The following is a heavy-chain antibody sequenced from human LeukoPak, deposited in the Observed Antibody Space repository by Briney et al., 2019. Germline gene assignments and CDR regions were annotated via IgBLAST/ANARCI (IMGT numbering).Heavy chain of an antibody. J-gene: IGHJ4*02. CDR1: GFTFSSYA. V-gene: IGHV3-23*01. Sequence: GGSLRLSCAASGFTFSSYAMSWVSQAPGKGLEWVSAISGSGGSTYYADSVKGRFTISRDNTKNTLYLQINSLRTEDTAVYYCAKDPTELGILPMDYWRQGTLVTVSS. CDR2: ISGSGGST. D-gene: IGHD1-1*01. CDR3: AKDPTELGILPMDY.